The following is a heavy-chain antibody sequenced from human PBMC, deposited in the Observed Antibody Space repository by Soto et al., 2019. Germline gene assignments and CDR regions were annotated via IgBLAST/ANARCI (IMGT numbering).Heavy chain of an antibody. CDR1: GYSFTSYW. Sequence: GESLKISCNASGYSFTSYWIGLVRQMPGKGLEWMGIIYPGDSDTIYGPSFQGQVTISADKSISTAYLQWNSLKASDTAMYYCARPPYSASYYYFDQWGQGTPVTVSS. D-gene: IGHD1-26*01. CDR2: IYPGDSDT. V-gene: IGHV5-51*01. J-gene: IGHJ4*02. CDR3: ARPPYSASYYYFDQ.